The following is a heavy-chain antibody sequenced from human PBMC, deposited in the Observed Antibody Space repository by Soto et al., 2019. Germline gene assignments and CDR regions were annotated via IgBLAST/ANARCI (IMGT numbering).Heavy chain of an antibody. CDR3: ARAPKGTTKSYFDY. J-gene: IGHJ4*02. D-gene: IGHD4-17*01. CDR2: IYYSGST. V-gene: IGHV4-31*03. CDR1: GGSISSGGYY. Sequence: PSETLSLTCTVSGGSISSGGYYWSWIRQHPGKGLEWIGYIYYSGSTYYNPSLKSRVTISVDTSKNQFSLKLSSVTAADTAVYYCARAPKGTTKSYFDYWGQGTLVTVSS.